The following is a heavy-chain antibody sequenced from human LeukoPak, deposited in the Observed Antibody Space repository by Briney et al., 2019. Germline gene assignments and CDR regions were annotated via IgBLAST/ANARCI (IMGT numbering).Heavy chain of an antibody. CDR2: IDYSGST. V-gene: IGHV4-34*01. CDR1: GGSFSGYY. Sequence: SETLSLTCAVYGGSFSGYYWGWIRQPPGKGLKWIGSIDYSGSTYYNPSLKSRLSISVETTKNQFSLRLSSVTAADTAVYYCARLRDGRWLLEYWGQGTLVTVSS. CDR3: ARLRDGRWLLEY. J-gene: IGHJ4*02. D-gene: IGHD5-24*01.